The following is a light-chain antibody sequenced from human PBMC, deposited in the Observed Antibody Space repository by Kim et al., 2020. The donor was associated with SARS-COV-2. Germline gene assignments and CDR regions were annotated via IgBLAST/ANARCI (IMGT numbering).Light chain of an antibody. V-gene: IGLV10-54*04. CDR2: RNG. CDR1: SDNVGNQG. Sequence: QTATLTCSGNSDNVGNQGVAWLQQHQGHPPKLLFYRNGDRPSGISERFSASRSGNTASLTITGLQPEDEADYYCSAWDASLITWVFGGGTQLTVL. J-gene: IGLJ3*02. CDR3: SAWDASLITWV.